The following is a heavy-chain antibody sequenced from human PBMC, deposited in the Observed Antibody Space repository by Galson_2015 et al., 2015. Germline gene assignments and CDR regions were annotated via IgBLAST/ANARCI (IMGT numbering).Heavy chain of an antibody. J-gene: IGHJ4*02. D-gene: IGHD2-21*02. V-gene: IGHV3-48*02. Sequence: SLRLSCAASGFTFSSYSMNWVRQAPGKGLEWVSYISSSSSTIYYADSVKGRFTISRDNAKNSLYLQMNSLRDEDTAVYYCARAGPATAIPYYFDYWGQGTLVTVSS. CDR1: GFTFSSYS. CDR2: ISSSSSTI. CDR3: ARAGPATAIPYYFDY.